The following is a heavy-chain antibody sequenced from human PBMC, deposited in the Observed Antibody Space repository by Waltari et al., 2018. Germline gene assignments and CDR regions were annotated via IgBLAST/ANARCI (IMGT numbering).Heavy chain of an antibody. J-gene: IGHJ5*02. CDR3: ARDPVSSGWFSWFDP. D-gene: IGHD6-19*01. CDR2: IDHSGRI. V-gene: IGHV4-38-2*02. CDR1: GYAIRSGYY. Sequence: CVVSGYAIRSGYYWAWIRQPPGKGLEWIGSIDHSGRIQSTPSLGSRVTISVDTSENHFSLTLSSVTAADTVVYYCARDPVSSGWFSWFDPWGQGTLVSVSS.